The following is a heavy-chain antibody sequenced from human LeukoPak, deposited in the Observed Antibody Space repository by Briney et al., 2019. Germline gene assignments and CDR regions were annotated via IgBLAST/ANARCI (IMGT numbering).Heavy chain of an antibody. V-gene: IGHV1-2*02. D-gene: IGHD1-26*01. CDR2: INPNSGGT. CDR3: ASEGASTGSFDY. Sequence: ASVKVSCKASGYTFTDYYIYWVRQAPGQGLEWMGWINPNSGGTKYAQNFQGRVTMTRDTSITTAYMEVSRLRSDDTAVYYCASEGASTGSFDYWGQGTLVTVSS. CDR1: GYTFTDYY. J-gene: IGHJ4*02.